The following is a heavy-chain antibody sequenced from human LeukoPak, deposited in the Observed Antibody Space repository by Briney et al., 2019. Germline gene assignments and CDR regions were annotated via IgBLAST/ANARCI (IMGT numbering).Heavy chain of an antibody. J-gene: IGHJ6*03. Sequence: KPSETLSLTCAVSGVSISSSDWWSWVRQPPGKGLEWIGEIYHTGTTNYNPSLKSRVTISLDKSKNHFSLKLRSVTAADTAVYYCAREGYDILTSYYMDVWGKGTTVTVSS. CDR3: AREGYDILTSYYMDV. CDR2: IYHTGTT. V-gene: IGHV4-4*02. CDR1: GVSISSSDW. D-gene: IGHD3-9*01.